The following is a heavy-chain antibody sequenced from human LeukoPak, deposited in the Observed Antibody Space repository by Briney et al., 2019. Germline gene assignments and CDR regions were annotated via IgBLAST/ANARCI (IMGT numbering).Heavy chain of an antibody. CDR3: ARGDPGVIITPFDY. V-gene: IGHV4-30-4*01. J-gene: IGHJ4*02. CDR2: IYYSGST. CDR1: GGSISSGDYY. Sequence: SQTLSLTCTVSGGSISSGDYYWSWIHQPPGKGLEWIGYIYYSGSTYYNPSLKSRVTISVDTSKNQFSLKLSSVTAADTAVYYCARGDPGVIITPFDYWGQGTLVTVSS. D-gene: IGHD3-10*01.